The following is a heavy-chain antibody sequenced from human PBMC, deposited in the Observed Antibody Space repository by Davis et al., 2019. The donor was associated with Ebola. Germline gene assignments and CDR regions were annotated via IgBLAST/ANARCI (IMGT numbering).Heavy chain of an antibody. D-gene: IGHD3-3*01. Sequence: SQTLSLTCAISGDSVSSNSAAWNWIRQSPSRGLEWLGRTYYRSKWYNAYAVSVKSRITINPDTSKNQFSLQLNSVTPEDTAVYYCARDRGSYDFWSGYSYYGMDVWGQGTTVTVSS. V-gene: IGHV6-1*01. CDR1: GDSVSSNSAA. J-gene: IGHJ6*02. CDR3: ARDRGSYDFWSGYSYYGMDV. CDR2: TYYRSKWYN.